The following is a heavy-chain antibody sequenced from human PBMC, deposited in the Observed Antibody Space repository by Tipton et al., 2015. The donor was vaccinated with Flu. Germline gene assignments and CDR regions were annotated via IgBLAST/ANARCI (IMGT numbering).Heavy chain of an antibody. D-gene: IGHD4-17*01. CDR3: ARLPRHYGDYPLDY. V-gene: IGHV4-4*07. Sequence: GLVKPSETLSLTCTVSGDSMSSFYWTWIRQPAGKGLEWIGRMSASGSSKYKPSLKSRVTMSVDTSKNQFSLRLTSVTSADTAVYYCARLPRHYGDYPLDYWGPGIMVTVSS. CDR2: MSASGSS. CDR1: GDSMSSFY. J-gene: IGHJ4*01.